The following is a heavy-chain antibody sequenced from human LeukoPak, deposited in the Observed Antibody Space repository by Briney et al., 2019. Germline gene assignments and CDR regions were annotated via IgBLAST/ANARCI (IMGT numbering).Heavy chain of an antibody. CDR3: AKDHLPGIVVADRDY. V-gene: IGHV3-23*01. Sequence: GGSLRLSCAAPGFTFSRYGMSWVRQAPGKGLEWVSAISGSGGTTYYTDSVKGRFTISRDNSKDTLYLQINSLRAEDTAAYYCAKDHLPGIVVADRDYWGQGTLVTVSS. CDR2: ISGSGGTT. CDR1: GFTFSRYG. D-gene: IGHD6-19*01. J-gene: IGHJ4*02.